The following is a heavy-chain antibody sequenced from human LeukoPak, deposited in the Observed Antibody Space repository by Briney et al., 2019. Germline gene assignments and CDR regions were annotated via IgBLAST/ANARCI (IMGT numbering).Heavy chain of an antibody. Sequence: ASVRVSCKASGYTFTSYGISWVRQAPGQGLEWMGWISAYNGNTNYAQKLQGRVTMTTDTSTSTAYMELRSLRSDDTAVYYCARSLDASWLQCPEFWGQGTLVTVSP. D-gene: IGHD5-24*01. J-gene: IGHJ4*02. CDR1: GYTFTSYG. CDR2: ISAYNGNT. CDR3: ARSLDASWLQCPEF. V-gene: IGHV1-18*01.